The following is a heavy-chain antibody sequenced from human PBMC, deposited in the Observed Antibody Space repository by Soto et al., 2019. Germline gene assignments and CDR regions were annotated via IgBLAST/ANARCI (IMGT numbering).Heavy chain of an antibody. V-gene: IGHV1-18*01. CDR3: ARKSSSSSWFDP. CDR2: ISGYNDNT. Sequence: ASVKVSCKASGYTFSNYVISWVRQAPGQGLEWMGWISGYNDNTNYAQNFQGIVTMTADPSTRTAYMDLRSLISDDTAVYFCARKSSSSSWFDPWGQGTLVPVSS. J-gene: IGHJ5*02. CDR1: GYTFSNYV. D-gene: IGHD6-6*01.